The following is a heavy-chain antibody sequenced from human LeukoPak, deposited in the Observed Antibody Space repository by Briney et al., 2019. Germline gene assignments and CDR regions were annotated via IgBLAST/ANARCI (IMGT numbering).Heavy chain of an antibody. D-gene: IGHD2-2*01. Sequence: GGSLRLSCAVSGFSLSRNALCWVRQAPGKGLEWVSAISLNGDSTYYADSVQGRFTISRDTSKNTLFLQMDTLSVEDTATYYCAKDEVPNDDWGQGTLVTVSS. J-gene: IGHJ4*02. CDR3: AKDEVPNDD. V-gene: IGHV3-23*01. CDR1: GFSLSRNA. CDR2: ISLNGDST.